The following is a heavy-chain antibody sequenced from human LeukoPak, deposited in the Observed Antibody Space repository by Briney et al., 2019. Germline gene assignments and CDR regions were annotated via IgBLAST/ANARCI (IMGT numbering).Heavy chain of an antibody. Sequence: GWSLRLSCAASGFTFSSYAMHWVRQAPGKGLEYVSAISSNGGSTYYANSVKGRFTISRDNSKNTLYLQMGSLRAEDMAVYYCASSRWLPKGDDAFDIWGQGTMVTVSS. V-gene: IGHV3-64*01. CDR2: ISSNGGST. CDR1: GFTFSSYA. J-gene: IGHJ3*02. CDR3: ASSRWLPKGDDAFDI. D-gene: IGHD5-24*01.